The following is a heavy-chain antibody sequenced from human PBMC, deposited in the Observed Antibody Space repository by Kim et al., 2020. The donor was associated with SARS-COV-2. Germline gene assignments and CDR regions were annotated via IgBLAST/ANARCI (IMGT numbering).Heavy chain of an antibody. CDR3: AREGSGVVIGPGLYNWFDP. V-gene: IGHV1-3*01. CDR1: GYTFTSYA. J-gene: IGHJ5*02. D-gene: IGHD3-10*01. Sequence: ASVKVSCKASGYTFTSYAMHWVRQPPGQRLEWMGWINAGNGNTKYSQKFQGRVTITRDTSASTAYMELSSLRSEDTAVYYCAREGSGVVIGPGLYNWFDPWGQGTLVTVSS. CDR2: INAGNGNT.